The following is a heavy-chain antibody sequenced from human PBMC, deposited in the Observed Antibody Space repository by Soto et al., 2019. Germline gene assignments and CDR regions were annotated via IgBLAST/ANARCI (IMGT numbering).Heavy chain of an antibody. CDR3: AKDLSADDSSFDC. J-gene: IGHJ4*02. D-gene: IGHD6-13*01. CDR1: GFTFTSFA. Sequence: GVLRLSCAASGFTFTSFAMTWVRQSPGKGLEWVSSISGSGVSAFYADSVKGRLTISRDNSKNTLYLQMNSLRADDTAVYYCAKDLSADDSSFDCWGQGTLVTVSS. V-gene: IGHV3-23*01. CDR2: ISGSGVSA.